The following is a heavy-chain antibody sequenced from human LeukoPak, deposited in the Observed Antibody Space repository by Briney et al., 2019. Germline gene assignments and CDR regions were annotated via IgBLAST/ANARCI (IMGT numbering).Heavy chain of an antibody. D-gene: IGHD3-10*01. V-gene: IGHV3-11*06. Sequence: PGGSLRLSCAASGFTFSDYCMSWIREAPGKGLEWVSYISSSSSYTNYADSVKGRFTISRDNAKNSLYLQMNSLRAEDTAVYYCARTLGSGSPQYWGQGTLVTVSS. CDR2: ISSSSSYT. J-gene: IGHJ4*02. CDR1: GFTFSDYC. CDR3: ARTLGSGSPQY.